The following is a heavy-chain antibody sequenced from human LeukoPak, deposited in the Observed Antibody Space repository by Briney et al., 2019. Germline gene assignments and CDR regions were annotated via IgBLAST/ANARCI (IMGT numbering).Heavy chain of an antibody. J-gene: IGHJ4*02. CDR2: IRGKAAGGTT. CDR3: SRGLVRGVMNY. D-gene: IGHD3-10*02. V-gene: IGHV3-49*04. Sequence: GGSLRLSCTTSGFTFGDYAMNWVRQAPGEGLEWVGFIRGKAAGGTTDYAASVKGRFTILGDDSKSIAYLQMNSLRTEDTAVYYCSRGLVRGVMNYWGQGTLVTVSS. CDR1: GFTFGDYA.